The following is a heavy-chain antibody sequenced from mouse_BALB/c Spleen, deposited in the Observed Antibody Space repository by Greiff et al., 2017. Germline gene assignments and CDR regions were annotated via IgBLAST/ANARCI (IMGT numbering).Heavy chain of an antibody. V-gene: IGHV3-2*02. D-gene: IGHD2-2*01. CDR1: GYSITSDYA. CDR3: ARLDGYGKIWYFDV. CDR2: ISYSGST. Sequence: DVQLQESGPGLVKPSQSLSLTCTVTGYSITSDYAWNWIRQFPGNKLEWMGYISYSGSTSYNPSLKSRISITRDTSKNQFFLQLNSVTTEDTATYYCARLDGYGKIWYFDVWGAGTTVTVSS. J-gene: IGHJ1*01.